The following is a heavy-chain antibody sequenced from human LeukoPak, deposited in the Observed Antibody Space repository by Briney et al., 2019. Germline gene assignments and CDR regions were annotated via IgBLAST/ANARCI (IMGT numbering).Heavy chain of an antibody. D-gene: IGHD3-9*01. CDR2: INPNSGGT. CDR1: GYTFTGYY. Sequence: ASVKVPCKASGYTFTGYYMHWVRQAPGQGLEWMGWINPNSGGTNYAQKFQGRVTMTRDTSISTAYMELSRLRSDDTAVYYCAITVLRYFDWSYPGDWFDPWGQGTLVTVSS. J-gene: IGHJ5*02. V-gene: IGHV1-2*02. CDR3: AITVLRYFDWSYPGDWFDP.